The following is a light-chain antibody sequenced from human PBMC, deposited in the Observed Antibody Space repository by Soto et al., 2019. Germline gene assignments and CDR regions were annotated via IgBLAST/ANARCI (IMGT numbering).Light chain of an antibody. J-gene: IGLJ3*02. CDR2: GND. CDR3: ASWDDSLNRPGWV. V-gene: IGLV1-44*01. Sequence: QSVLTQPPSASGTPGQRVTISCSGSSSNIESNAVNWYFQLPGTAPKLLIYGNDQRPSGVPDRFSGSKSGTSASLAISGLQSEDEANYYCASWDDSLNRPGWVFGGGTKLTVL. CDR1: SSNIESNA.